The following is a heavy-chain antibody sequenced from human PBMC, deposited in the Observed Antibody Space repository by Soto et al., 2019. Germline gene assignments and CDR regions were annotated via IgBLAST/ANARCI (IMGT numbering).Heavy chain of an antibody. J-gene: IGHJ4*02. Sequence: GGSLRLSCAASGFTFSSYGMHWVRQAPGKGLEWVAVIWYDGSNKYYADSVKGRFTISRDNSKNTLYLQMNSLRAEDTAVYYCARDLTRPVTPELRFLEWLNLPAYWVQGTLVTVSS. D-gene: IGHD3-3*01. CDR1: GFTFSSYG. V-gene: IGHV3-33*01. CDR2: IWYDGSNK. CDR3: ARDLTRPVTPELRFLEWLNLPAY.